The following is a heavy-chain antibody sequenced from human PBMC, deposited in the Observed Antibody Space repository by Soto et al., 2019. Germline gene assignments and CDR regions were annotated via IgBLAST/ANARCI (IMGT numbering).Heavy chain of an antibody. CDR1: GFTFSSYI. CDR3: AKVFSPELGNYFDH. Sequence: GGSLRLSCAASGFTFSSYIMNWVRQAPGNGLEWVSSISSSSSYIYYADSVKGRFTISRDNDKNSLFLEMNSVRAEDPAGYYCAKVFSPELGNYFDHWGQGTLVTVSS. CDR2: ISSSSSYI. V-gene: IGHV3-21*04. D-gene: IGHD1-7*01. J-gene: IGHJ4*02.